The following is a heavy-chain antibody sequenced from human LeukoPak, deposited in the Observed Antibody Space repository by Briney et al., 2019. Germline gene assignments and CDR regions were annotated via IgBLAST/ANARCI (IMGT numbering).Heavy chain of an antibody. CDR2: ISSSSSTI. J-gene: IGHJ3*02. Sequence: QPGGSLRLSCAASGFTFSSYSMNWVRQAPGKGLEWVSYISSSSSTIYYADSVKGRFTISRDNAKNSLYLQMNSLRAEDTAVYYCAREQYQLLSSYNAFDIWGQGTMVTVSS. CDR3: AREQYQLLSSYNAFDI. V-gene: IGHV3-48*04. CDR1: GFTFSSYS. D-gene: IGHD2-2*01.